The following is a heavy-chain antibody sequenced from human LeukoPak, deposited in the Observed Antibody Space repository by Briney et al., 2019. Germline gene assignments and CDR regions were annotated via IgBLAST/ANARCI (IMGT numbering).Heavy chain of an antibody. CDR2: INAGNGNT. V-gene: IGHV1-3*01. D-gene: IGHD6-13*01. CDR3: ARGRSWDDAFDI. Sequence: ASVKVSCKASGYTFTSYAMHWVRQAPGQRLEWMGWINAGNGNTKYSQKFQGRVTITRDTSASTAYMELSSPRSEDTAVYYCARGRSWDDAFDIWGQGTMVTVSS. J-gene: IGHJ3*02. CDR1: GYTFTSYA.